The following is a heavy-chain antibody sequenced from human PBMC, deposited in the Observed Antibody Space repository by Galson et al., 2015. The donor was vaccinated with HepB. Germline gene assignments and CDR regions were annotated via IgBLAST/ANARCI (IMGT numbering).Heavy chain of an antibody. CDR3: ARDLSGAARYFDY. CDR1: GFSFSTYS. J-gene: IGHJ4*02. V-gene: IGHV3-48*01. D-gene: IGHD6-6*01. Sequence: SLRLSCAASGFSFSTYSMNWVRQAPGKGLGWISYISSSSTTTYYADSVKDRFTISRDNAKNSLYLQMNSLRAEDTAVYYCARDLSGAARYFDYWGQGTLVTVSS. CDR2: ISSSSTTT.